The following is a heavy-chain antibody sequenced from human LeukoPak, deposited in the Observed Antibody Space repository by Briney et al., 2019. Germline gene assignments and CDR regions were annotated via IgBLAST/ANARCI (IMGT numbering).Heavy chain of an antibody. CDR2: ISTSGNTI. CDR3: ARDLAGSGESRFDP. CDR1: GFTFSSYE. D-gene: IGHD3-10*01. J-gene: IGHJ5*02. Sequence: TGGSPRLSCAASGFTFSSYEMNWVRQAPGKGLEWVSYISTSGNTIYYAESVRGRFTISRDNAKNSLYLQMNSLRAEDTAVYYCARDLAGSGESRFDPWGQGTLVTVSS. V-gene: IGHV3-48*03.